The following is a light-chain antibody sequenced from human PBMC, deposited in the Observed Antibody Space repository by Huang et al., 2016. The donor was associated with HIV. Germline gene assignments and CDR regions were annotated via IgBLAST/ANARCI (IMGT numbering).Light chain of an antibody. V-gene: IGKV2-28*01. J-gene: IGKJ1*01. CDR3: MQSLQTPLT. CDR1: QSLIHSNGYNY. CDR2: LGF. Sequence: DIVMTQSPLSLPVTPGEPASISCRSSQSLIHSNGYNYVDWYLQKPGQSPQLLIYLGFKRASGVPDRFGGSGSGTDFTLKISRVEAEDVGVYYCMQSLQTPLTFGQGTEVEIK.